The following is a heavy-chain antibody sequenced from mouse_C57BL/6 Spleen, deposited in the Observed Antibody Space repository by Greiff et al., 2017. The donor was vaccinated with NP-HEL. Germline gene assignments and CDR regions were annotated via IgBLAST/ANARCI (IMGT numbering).Heavy chain of an antibody. CDR2: VYPYNGGT. CDR1: GFTFTDYY. J-gene: IGHJ3*01. CDR3: ARVITESPIGAWFAY. D-gene: IGHD2-4*01. V-gene: IGHV1-36*01. Sequence: VHVKQSGPVLVKPGPSVKISCKASGFTFTDYYMHWVKQSHGKSLEWIGLVYPYNGGTSYNQKFKGKATLTVDTSSGPAYMELNSLTSEDSAVYYCARVITESPIGAWFAYWGQGTLVTVSA.